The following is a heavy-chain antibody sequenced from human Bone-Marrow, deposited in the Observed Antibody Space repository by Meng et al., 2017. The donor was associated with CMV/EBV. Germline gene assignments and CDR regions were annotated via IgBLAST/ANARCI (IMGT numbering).Heavy chain of an antibody. J-gene: IGHJ6*02. V-gene: IGHV3-21*01. CDR1: GFTFSSYS. CDR2: ISSSSSYI. Sequence: GGSLRLSCAASGFTFSSYSMNWVRQAPGKGVEWVSSISSSSSYIYYADSVKGRFTISRDNAKNSLYLQMNSLRAEDTAVYYCARGGYCSSTSCLNYYYGMDVWGQGTTVTVSS. D-gene: IGHD2-2*03. CDR3: ARGGYCSSTSCLNYYYGMDV.